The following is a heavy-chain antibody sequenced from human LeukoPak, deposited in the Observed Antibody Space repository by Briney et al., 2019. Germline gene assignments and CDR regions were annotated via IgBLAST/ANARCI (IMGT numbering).Heavy chain of an antibody. D-gene: IGHD1-7*01. Sequence: PSETLSLTCTVSGGSISSSSYYWGWIRQPPGKGLEWIGSIYYSGSTYYNPSLKSRVTISVDTSKNQFSLKLSSVTAADTAVYYCARISLGLEVHREYWGQGTLVTVSS. J-gene: IGHJ4*02. CDR3: ARISLGLEVHREY. CDR1: GGSISSSSYY. CDR2: IYYSGST. V-gene: IGHV4-39*01.